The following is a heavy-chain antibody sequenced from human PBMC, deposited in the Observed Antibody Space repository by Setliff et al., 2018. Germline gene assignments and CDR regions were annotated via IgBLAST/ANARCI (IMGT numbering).Heavy chain of an antibody. J-gene: IGHJ4*02. CDR2: INSGAGST. CDR3: ARGRYFESSSYYFPFDY. D-gene: IGHD3-22*01. CDR1: GYTLTNYY. Sequence: GASVKVSCKASGYTLTNYYIHWVRQARGQGLEWMGIINSGAGSTSYAQKFQGRITLTRDTSTSTVYMQLNSLRSEDTAVYYCARGRYFESSSYYFPFDYWGLGTLVTVS. V-gene: IGHV1-46*01.